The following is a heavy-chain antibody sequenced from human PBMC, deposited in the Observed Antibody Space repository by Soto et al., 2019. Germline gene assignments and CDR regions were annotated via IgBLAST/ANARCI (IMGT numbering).Heavy chain of an antibody. D-gene: IGHD3-22*01. CDR2: ISTNGGST. Sequence: GSLRLSCSASGFTFSIYAMHWVRQAPGKGLEYVSSISTNGGSTDYADSVKGRFTISRDNSKNTVYLQMSSLRVEDTAVYYCVKGEYYYDSSAYYPFDYWGQGTLVTLSS. CDR3: VKGEYYYDSSAYYPFDY. J-gene: IGHJ4*02. V-gene: IGHV3-64D*06. CDR1: GFTFSIYA.